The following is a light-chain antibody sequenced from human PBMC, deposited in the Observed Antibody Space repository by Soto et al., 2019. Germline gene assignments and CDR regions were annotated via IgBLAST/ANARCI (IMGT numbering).Light chain of an antibody. Sequence: QFALTQPPSASGSPGQSVTISCTGAHSDFGGYNYVSWYQQHPGKAPKLMIFEVNKRPSGVPDRFSGSKFGNTASLTVSGLQAEDEADYYCSSYAGSNNVVFGGGTKLTVL. CDR3: SSYAGSNNVV. CDR1: HSDFGGYNY. CDR2: EVN. V-gene: IGLV2-8*01. J-gene: IGLJ2*01.